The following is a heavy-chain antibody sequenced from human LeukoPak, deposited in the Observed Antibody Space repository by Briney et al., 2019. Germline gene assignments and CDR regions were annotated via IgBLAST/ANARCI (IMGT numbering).Heavy chain of an antibody. J-gene: IGHJ4*02. Sequence: PSETLSLTCTVSGGSISSYYWSWIRQPPGKGLEWIGYIHYIGSTKYNPSLKSRVTISVDTSKNQFSLKINSVTAADTALYYCARHVNSGSDYWGQGALVTVSS. D-gene: IGHD6-19*01. V-gene: IGHV4-59*08. CDR3: ARHVNSGSDY. CDR2: IHYIGST. CDR1: GGSISSYY.